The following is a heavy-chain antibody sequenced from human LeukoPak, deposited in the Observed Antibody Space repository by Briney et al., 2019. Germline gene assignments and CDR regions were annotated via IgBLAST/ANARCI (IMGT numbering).Heavy chain of an antibody. CDR1: GGSISSGSYY. D-gene: IGHD3-22*01. J-gene: IGHJ4*02. CDR2: IYTSAST. CDR3: ARAPKYYYDSSGYSYYYFDY. V-gene: IGHV4-61*02. Sequence: PSQTLSLTCTVSGGSISSGSYYWSWIRQPAGKGLEWIGRIYTSASTNYNPSLKSRVTISVDTSKNQFSLKLSSVTAADTAVYYCARAPKYYYDSSGYSYYYFDYWGQGTLVTVSS.